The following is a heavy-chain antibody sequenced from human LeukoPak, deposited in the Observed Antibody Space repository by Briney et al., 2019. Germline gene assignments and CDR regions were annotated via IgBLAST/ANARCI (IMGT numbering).Heavy chain of an antibody. J-gene: IGHJ4*02. D-gene: IGHD2-15*01. CDR1: GVIFSNYW. CDR3: ATVAGDCSGGRCYFLRFDY. CDR2: IKLDGSTK. V-gene: IGHV3-7*01. Sequence: PGGSLTLSCAASGVIFSNYWMSWVRQAPGKGLEWVANIKLDGSTKDYVDSVKGRFTISRDNAKNSLYLQMNSLRGDDTAVYYCATVAGDCSGGRCYFLRFDYWGQGTLVTVSS.